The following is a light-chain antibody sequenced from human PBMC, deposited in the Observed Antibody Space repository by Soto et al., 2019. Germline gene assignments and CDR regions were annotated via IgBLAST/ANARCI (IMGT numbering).Light chain of an antibody. Sequence: QSVLTQPGSVSGSPGQSITISCTGTSSDVGGYNYVSWYQQHPGKAPKLMIYDVSNRPSGVSNRSSGSKSGNTASLTISGLQAEDEADYYCSSYTSSSICLYVFGTVTMVTV. CDR1: SSDVGGYNY. CDR3: SSYTSSSICLYV. V-gene: IGLV2-14*01. J-gene: IGLJ1*01. CDR2: DVS.